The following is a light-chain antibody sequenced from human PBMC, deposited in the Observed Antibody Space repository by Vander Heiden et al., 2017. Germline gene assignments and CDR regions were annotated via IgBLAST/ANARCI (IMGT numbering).Light chain of an antibody. Sequence: EIEVTRSPVTRCLSPGERATLSCRSMQSVSSTYLAWLQQNPGQAPRLLIYGASSRATGIPERFSGSGSWTDFTLTISRLEPEDFAVYYCQQYNASPELTFGGGTKAQIK. V-gene: IGKV3-20*01. CDR2: GAS. J-gene: IGKJ4*01. CDR1: QSVSSTY. CDR3: QQYNASPELT.